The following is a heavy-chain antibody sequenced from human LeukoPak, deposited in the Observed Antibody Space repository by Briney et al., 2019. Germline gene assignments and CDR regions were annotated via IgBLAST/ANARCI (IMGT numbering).Heavy chain of an antibody. J-gene: IGHJ4*02. CDR3: ARPNLGHDY. CDR2: ISNSGVNT. V-gene: IGHV3-11*01. D-gene: IGHD3-16*01. CDR1: GFTFSDYY. Sequence: SGGSLRLSCAASGFTFSDYYISWIRQAPGAGLEWVSYISNSGVNTYYADSVKGRFTISRDNARNSLFLLMDNLRAEDTAVYYCARPNLGHDYWGQGTLVTVSS.